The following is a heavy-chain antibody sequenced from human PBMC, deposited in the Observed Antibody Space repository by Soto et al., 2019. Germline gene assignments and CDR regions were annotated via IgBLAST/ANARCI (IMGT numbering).Heavy chain of an antibody. CDR1: GYTFTSYG. CDR2: ISAYNGNT. Sequence: ASVKVSCKASGYTFTSYGISWVRQAPGQGLEWMGWISAYNGNTNYAQKLQGRVTMTTDTSTSTAYMELRSLRSDDTAVYYCAREYPFLAYYGMDVWGQGTTVTVSS. V-gene: IGHV1-18*01. CDR3: AREYPFLAYYGMDV. J-gene: IGHJ6*02.